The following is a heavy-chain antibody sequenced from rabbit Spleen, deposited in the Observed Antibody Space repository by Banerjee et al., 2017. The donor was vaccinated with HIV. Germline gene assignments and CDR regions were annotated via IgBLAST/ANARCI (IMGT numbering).Heavy chain of an antibody. J-gene: IGHJ6*01. CDR1: GFSFNSGYD. D-gene: IGHD7-1*01. CDR3: ARDTGTSFSTYGMDL. V-gene: IGHV1S45*01. Sequence: QEQLVESGGGLVQPGGSLKLSCTASGFSFNSGYDMCWVRQTPGKGLEWIACSYAGSSGSTYSAIWAKGRFTISKTSSTTVTLQMTSLTAADTATYFCARDTGTSFSTYGMDLWGQGTLVTVS. CDR2: SYAGSSGST.